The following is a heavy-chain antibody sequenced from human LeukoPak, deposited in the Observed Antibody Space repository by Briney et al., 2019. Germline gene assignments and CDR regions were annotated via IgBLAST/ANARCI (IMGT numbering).Heavy chain of an antibody. Sequence: GGSLRLSCAASGFTFSSYWMHWVRHAPGKGLVWVSRINSDGSSTSYADSVKGRFIISRDNAKNMLSLQMNSLRAEDTAVYYCARLRGSSGWYYFDSWGQGTLVTVSS. V-gene: IGHV3-74*01. CDR1: GFTFSSYW. D-gene: IGHD6-19*01. CDR3: ARLRGSSGWYYFDS. CDR2: INSDGSST. J-gene: IGHJ4*02.